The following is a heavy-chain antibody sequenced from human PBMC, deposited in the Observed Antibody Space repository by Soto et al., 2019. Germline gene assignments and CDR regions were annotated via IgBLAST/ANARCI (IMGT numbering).Heavy chain of an antibody. Sequence: SETLSLTCTVSGGSISSGGYYWSWIRQHPGKGLEWIGYIYYSGSTYYNPSLKSRVTISVDTSKNQFSLKLSSVTAADTAVYYCARYCGGDCSTYYYYGMVAWGQGTTVTVSS. D-gene: IGHD2-21*02. J-gene: IGHJ6*02. CDR1: GGSISSGGYY. V-gene: IGHV4-31*03. CDR3: ARYCGGDCSTYYYYGMVA. CDR2: IYYSGST.